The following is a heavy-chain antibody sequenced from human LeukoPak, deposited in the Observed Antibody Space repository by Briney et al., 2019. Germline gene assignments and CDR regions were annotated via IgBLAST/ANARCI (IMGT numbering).Heavy chain of an antibody. Sequence: GRSLRLSCAASGFTFSSYAMSWVRQAPGKGLEWVSAISGSGGSTYYADSVKGRFTISRDNSKSTLYLQMNSLRAEDTAVYYCAKTSSGWGHYFDYWGQGTLVTVSS. CDR3: AKTSSGWGHYFDY. V-gene: IGHV3-23*01. CDR2: ISGSGGST. CDR1: GFTFSSYA. D-gene: IGHD6-19*01. J-gene: IGHJ4*02.